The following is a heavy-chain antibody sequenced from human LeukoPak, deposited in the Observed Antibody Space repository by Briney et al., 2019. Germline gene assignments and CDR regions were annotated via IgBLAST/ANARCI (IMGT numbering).Heavy chain of an antibody. Sequence: GVTLRLSCAASGFTFSSYVMSWVRQAPGKGLEWVSSTGPNGGSTYYTDSVKGRFTISRDNSKDTLFLQMNSLRAEDTAVYYCAKRVVGAAGYFDYWGQGALITVSS. CDR3: AKRVVGAAGYFDY. J-gene: IGHJ4*02. D-gene: IGHD1-26*01. CDR1: GFTFSSYV. V-gene: IGHV3-23*01. CDR2: TGPNGGST.